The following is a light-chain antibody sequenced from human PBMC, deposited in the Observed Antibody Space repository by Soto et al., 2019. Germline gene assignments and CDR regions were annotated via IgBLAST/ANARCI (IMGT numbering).Light chain of an antibody. CDR2: KVS. V-gene: IGLV2-14*01. J-gene: IGLJ3*02. CDR1: SSDVGAYDH. Sequence: QSALTQPASVSESPGQSITISCIGTSSDVGAYDHVSWYQQHPGKAPKVIISKVSNRPSGVSTRFSGSKSGNTASLTISELQTEDEAYYYCSSYTSSTAWVFGGGTKVTVL. CDR3: SSYTSSTAWV.